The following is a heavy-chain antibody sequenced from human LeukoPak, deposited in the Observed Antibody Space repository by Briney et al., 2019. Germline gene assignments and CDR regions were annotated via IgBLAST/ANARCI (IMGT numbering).Heavy chain of an antibody. D-gene: IGHD3-22*01. CDR1: GFTFSSYA. CDR3: ANPYDSSGYYYGIDY. CDR2: ISGSGGST. J-gene: IGHJ4*02. Sequence: GGSLRLSCAASGFTFSSYAMSWVRQAPGKGLEWVSAISGSGGSTYYADSVKGRFTISRDNSKNTLYLQMNSLRAEDTAVYYCANPYDSSGYYYGIDYWGQGTLVTVSS. V-gene: IGHV3-23*01.